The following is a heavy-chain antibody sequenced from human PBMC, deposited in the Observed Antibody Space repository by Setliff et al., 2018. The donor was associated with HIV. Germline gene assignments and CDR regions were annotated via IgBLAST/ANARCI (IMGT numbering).Heavy chain of an antibody. J-gene: IGHJ5*02. D-gene: IGHD3-10*01. Sequence: PSETLSLTCTVSGGSISSSNYYWGWIRQPAGKGLQWIGRIYYVGWSKYNPPLEDRVTMSVDTSNNQFSLSLTSVTAADTAVYYCARSIHGGGSEPFDTWGQGILVTVSS. CDR3: ARSIHGGGSEPFDT. CDR1: GGSISSSNYY. CDR2: IYYVGWS. V-gene: IGHV4-61*05.